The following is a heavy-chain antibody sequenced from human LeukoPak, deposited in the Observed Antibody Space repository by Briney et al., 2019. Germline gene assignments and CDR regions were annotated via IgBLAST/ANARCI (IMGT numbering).Heavy chain of an antibody. J-gene: IGHJ3*02. CDR2: INSDGSST. CDR3: ARGNYVWGSYRLDAFDI. D-gene: IGHD3-16*02. CDR1: GFTFSSYW. Sequence: PGGSLRLSCAASGFTFSSYWMHWVRQAPGKGLVWVSRINSDGSSTSYADSVKGRFTISRDNAKNTLYLQMNSLRAEDTAVYYCARGNYVWGSYRLDAFDIWGQGTMVTVPS. V-gene: IGHV3-74*01.